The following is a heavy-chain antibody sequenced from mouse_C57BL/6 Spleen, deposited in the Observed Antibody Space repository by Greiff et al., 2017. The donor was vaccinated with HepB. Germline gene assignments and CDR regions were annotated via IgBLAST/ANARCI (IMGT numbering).Heavy chain of an antibody. Sequence: EVKLVESGGGLVKPGGSLKLSCAASGFTFSDYGMHWVRQAPEQGLEWVAYISSGSSTIYYADTVKGRFTISRDNAKNTLFLQMTSLRSEDTAMYYCAKSSSFAYWGQGTLVTVSA. CDR3: AKSSSFAY. J-gene: IGHJ3*01. CDR1: GFTFSDYG. D-gene: IGHD1-1*01. V-gene: IGHV5-17*01. CDR2: ISSGSSTI.